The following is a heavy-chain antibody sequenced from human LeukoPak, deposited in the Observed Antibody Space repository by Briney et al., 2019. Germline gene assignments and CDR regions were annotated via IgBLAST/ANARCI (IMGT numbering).Heavy chain of an antibody. J-gene: IGHJ4*02. CDR3: ARVFDS. V-gene: IGHV4-39*07. CDR1: GGAVSTSDYY. CDR2: VFYTGKT. Sequence: PSETLSLTCTVSGGAVSTSDYYWGWIRQSPVKGIEWIGDVFYTGKTNYNPSLRGRATISIDTSKNQFSLKLTYVTAADSAVYYCARVFDSWGQGTLVTVSS.